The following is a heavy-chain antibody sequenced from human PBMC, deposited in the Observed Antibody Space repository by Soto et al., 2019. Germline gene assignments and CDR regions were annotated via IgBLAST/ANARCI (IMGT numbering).Heavy chain of an antibody. J-gene: IGHJ4*02. CDR3: ARVRPSSGWLPFDY. CDR1: GGSISSYY. Sequence: PSETLSLTGTVSGGSISSYYWSWIRQPPGKGLEWIGYIYYSGSTNYNPSLKSRVTISVDTSKNQFSLKLSSVTAADTAVYYCARVRPSSGWLPFDYWGQGTLVTVSS. CDR2: IYYSGST. D-gene: IGHD6-19*01. V-gene: IGHV4-59*01.